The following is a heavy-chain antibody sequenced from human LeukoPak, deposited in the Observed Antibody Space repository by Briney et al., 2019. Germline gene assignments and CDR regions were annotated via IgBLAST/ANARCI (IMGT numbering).Heavy chain of an antibody. V-gene: IGHV3-21*01. Sequence: SGGSLRLSCAASGFDFSTYAINWVRQAPGKGLEWVSSISSSSSYIYYADSVKGRFTISRDNAKNSLYLQMNSLRAEDTAVYYCAREGIAAAGTNDYWGQGTLVTVSS. CDR1: GFDFSTYA. CDR3: AREGIAAAGTNDY. J-gene: IGHJ4*02. D-gene: IGHD6-13*01. CDR2: ISSSSSYI.